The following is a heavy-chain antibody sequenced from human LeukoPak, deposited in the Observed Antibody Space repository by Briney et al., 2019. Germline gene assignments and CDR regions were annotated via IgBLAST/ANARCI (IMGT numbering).Heavy chain of an antibody. CDR1: GFTFSTYE. Sequence: GGSLRLSCAASGFTFSTYEMNWVRQPPGKGLEWVSYITSSGSTIYYADSAKGRFTISRDNAKNSLYLQMSSLRAEDTAVYYCASGGTLFDYWGQGTLVTVSS. D-gene: IGHD1-1*01. V-gene: IGHV3-48*03. CDR2: ITSSGSTI. CDR3: ASGGTLFDY. J-gene: IGHJ4*02.